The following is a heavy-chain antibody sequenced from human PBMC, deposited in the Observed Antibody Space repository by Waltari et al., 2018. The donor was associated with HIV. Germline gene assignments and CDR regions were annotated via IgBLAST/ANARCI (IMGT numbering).Heavy chain of an antibody. V-gene: IGHV3-21*01. CDR1: GFTFSGYS. J-gene: IGHJ2*01. CDR2: FSSSSSKI. CDR3: ARWGAMGSGSYFLDL. Sequence: EVQLVESGGGLVKPGGPLRLSCEASGFTFSGYSLSWVRQAPGKGLEWVSSFSSSSSKIYYADSLKGRFTISRDNAKNSLYLQMNSLRAEDTAVYYCARWGAMGSGSYFLDLWGRGTLVTVSS. D-gene: IGHD3-10*01.